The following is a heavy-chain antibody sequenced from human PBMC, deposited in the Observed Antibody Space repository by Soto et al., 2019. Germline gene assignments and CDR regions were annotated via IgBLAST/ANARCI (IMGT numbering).Heavy chain of an antibody. Sequence: SETLSLTCTVSGGSISSGGYYWSWIRQHPGKGLEWIGYIYYSGSTYYNPSLKSRVTISVDTSKNQLSLKLSSVTAADTAVYYCARSPAMTLYYFDYWGQGALVTVSS. CDR2: IYYSGST. CDR3: ARSPAMTLYYFDY. CDR1: GGSISSGGYY. J-gene: IGHJ4*02. V-gene: IGHV4-31*03.